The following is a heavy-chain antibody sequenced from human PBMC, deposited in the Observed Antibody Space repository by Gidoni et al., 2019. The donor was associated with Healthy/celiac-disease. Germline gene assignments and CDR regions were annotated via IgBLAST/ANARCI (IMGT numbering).Heavy chain of an antibody. J-gene: IGHJ3*02. D-gene: IGHD5-12*01. CDR3: AKDIYSGTDAFDI. CDR1: GFTFDDYA. Sequence: EVQLVESGGGLVQPGRSLRLSCAASGFTFDDYARHWVRQAPGKGLEWVSGISWNSGSIGYADSVKGRFTISRDNAKNSLYLQMNSLRAEDTALYYCAKDIYSGTDAFDIWGQGTMVTVSS. V-gene: IGHV3-9*01. CDR2: ISWNSGSI.